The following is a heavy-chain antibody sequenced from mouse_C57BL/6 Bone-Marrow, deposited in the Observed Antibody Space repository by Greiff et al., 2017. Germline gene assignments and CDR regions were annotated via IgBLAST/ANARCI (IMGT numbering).Heavy chain of an antibody. V-gene: IGHV3-6*01. J-gene: IGHJ4*01. CDR2: ISYDGSN. Sequence: VQLKQSGPGLVKPSQSLSLTCSVTGYSITSGYYWNWIRQFPGNKLEWMGYISYDGSNNYNPSLKNRISITRDTSEHQFFLKLNSVTTEDTATYYCARDRGGGTGDAMDYWGQGTSVTVSS. CDR3: ARDRGGGTGDAMDY. D-gene: IGHD3-3*01. CDR1: GYSITSGYY.